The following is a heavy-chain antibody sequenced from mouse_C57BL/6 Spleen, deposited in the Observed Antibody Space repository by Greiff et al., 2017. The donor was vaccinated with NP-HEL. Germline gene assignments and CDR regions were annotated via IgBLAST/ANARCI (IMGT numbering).Heavy chain of an antibody. D-gene: IGHD2-2*01. CDR1: GYAFSSSW. CDR2: IYPGDGDT. V-gene: IGHV1-82*01. J-gene: IGHJ4*01. CDR3: ARSGYGYDDYAMDY. Sequence: VQLVESGPELVKPGASVKISCKASGYAFSSSWMNWVKQRPGKGLEWIGRIYPGDGDTNYNGKFKGKATLTADKSSSTAYMQLSSLTSEDSAVYFCARSGYGYDDYAMDYWGQGTSVTVSS.